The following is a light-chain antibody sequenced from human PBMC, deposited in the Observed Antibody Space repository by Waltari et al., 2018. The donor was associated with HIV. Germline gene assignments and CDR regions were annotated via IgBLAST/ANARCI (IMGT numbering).Light chain of an antibody. CDR2: EVS. J-gene: IGLJ3*02. CDR3: SSYAGSNNRWV. V-gene: IGLV2-8*01. Sequence: QSALTQPPSASGSPGQSVTISCTGTSSDVGGYNYVSWYQQHPGKAPNYMSYEVSKRPSGVPVLFSGSKSGSTASLTVSGLQAEDEADYYCSSYAGSNNRWVFGGGTKLTVL. CDR1: SSDVGGYNY.